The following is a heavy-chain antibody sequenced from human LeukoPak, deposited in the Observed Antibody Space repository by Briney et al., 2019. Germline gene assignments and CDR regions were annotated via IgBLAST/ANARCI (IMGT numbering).Heavy chain of an antibody. J-gene: IGHJ6*03. V-gene: IGHV1-69*06. CDR2: IIPIFGTA. D-gene: IGHD3-3*01. CDR1: GGTFSSYA. CDR3: ARELRFLEWSDAPQIYYYYYMDV. Sequence: GASVKVSCKASGGTFSSYAISWVRQAPGQGLEWMGGIIPIFGTANYAQKFQGRVTITADKSTSTAYMELSSLRSEDTAVYYCARELRFLEWSDAPQIYYYYYMDVWGKGTTVTVSS.